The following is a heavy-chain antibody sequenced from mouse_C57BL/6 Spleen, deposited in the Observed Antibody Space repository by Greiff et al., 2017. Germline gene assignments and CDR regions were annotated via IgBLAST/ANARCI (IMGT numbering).Heavy chain of an antibody. J-gene: IGHJ4*01. V-gene: IGHV1-63*01. Sequence: QVQLQQSGAELVRPGTSVKMSCKASGYTFTNYWIGWAKQRPGHGLEWIGDIYPGGGYINYNEKFKGKATLTADKSSGPAYLQFRNLTSEDAAIYYCAREGWDEGMDYCGQGTSVTVSS. CDR2: IYPGGGYI. CDR3: AREGWDEGMDY. CDR1: GYTFTNYW. D-gene: IGHD4-1*01.